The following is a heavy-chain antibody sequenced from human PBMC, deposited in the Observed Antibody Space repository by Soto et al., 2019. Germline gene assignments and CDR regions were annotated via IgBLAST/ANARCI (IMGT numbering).Heavy chain of an antibody. CDR2: INPNSGAT. CDR3: AKSGRFFRLSLGYSDY. J-gene: IGHJ4*02. V-gene: IGHV1-2*02. D-gene: IGHD1-1*01. Sequence: ASVKVSCKASGFTFTGHYIHWVRQAPGQGLEWMGWINPNSGATSYAQKFQGRVTMTRDTSITTAYMELRRLSSDDTAVYYCAKSGRFFRLSLGYSDYWGQGTLVTVSS. CDR1: GFTFTGHY.